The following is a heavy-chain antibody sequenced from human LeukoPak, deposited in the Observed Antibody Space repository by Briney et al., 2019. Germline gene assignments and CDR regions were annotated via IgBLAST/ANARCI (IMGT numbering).Heavy chain of an antibody. V-gene: IGHV4-39*01. Sequence: SETLSLTCTVSGGSISSSSYYWGWIRQPPGKGLEWIGSIYYSGSTYYNPSLKSRVTISVDTSKNQFSLKLSSVTAADTAVHYCARRYYYDSSGYYQGYYFDYWGQGTLVTVSS. J-gene: IGHJ4*02. CDR1: GGSISSSSYY. CDR3: ARRYYYDSSGYYQGYYFDY. D-gene: IGHD3-22*01. CDR2: IYYSGST.